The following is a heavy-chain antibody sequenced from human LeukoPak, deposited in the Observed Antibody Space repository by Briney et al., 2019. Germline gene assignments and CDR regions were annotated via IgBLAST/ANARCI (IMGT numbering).Heavy chain of an antibody. Sequence: GASVKVSCKASGYTFTSYYMHWVRQPPGQGLGWMGIINPSGGSTSYAQKFQGRVTMTRDTSTSTVYMELSSLRSEDTAVYYCARDQDCSGGSCYTNNLDYWGQGTLVTVSS. CDR1: GYTFTSYY. CDR3: ARDQDCSGGSCYTNNLDY. D-gene: IGHD2-15*01. J-gene: IGHJ4*02. V-gene: IGHV1-46*01. CDR2: INPSGGST.